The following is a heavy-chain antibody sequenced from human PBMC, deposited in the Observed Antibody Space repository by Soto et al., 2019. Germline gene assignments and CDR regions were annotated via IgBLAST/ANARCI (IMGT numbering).Heavy chain of an antibody. CDR2: ISDDGSRA. V-gene: IGHV3-74*02. CDR3: TRGPRPSSVGTGAF. Sequence: EVHLVESGGGLVQPGGSLRLSCVASGFSFSNSWMTWVRQAPGKGPEWVSRISDDGSRADYADSVKGRFTISRDNAKNTLYLEMHVLRADDTAVYYCTRGPRPSSVGTGAFWGQGTPVTVSS. CDR1: GFSFSNSW. J-gene: IGHJ4*02. D-gene: IGHD3-10*01.